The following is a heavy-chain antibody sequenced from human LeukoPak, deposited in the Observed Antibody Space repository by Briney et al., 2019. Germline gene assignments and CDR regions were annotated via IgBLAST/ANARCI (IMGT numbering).Heavy chain of an antibody. Sequence: SETLSLTCTVSGGSISSYYWSWIRQPPGKGLEWIGYIYYGGSTNYNPSLKSRVTISVDTSKNQFSLKLSSVTAADTAVHYCAMRGYSYGYWSDAFDIWGQGTMVTVSS. CDR1: GGSISSYY. D-gene: IGHD5-18*01. CDR2: IYYGGST. CDR3: AMRGYSYGYWSDAFDI. J-gene: IGHJ3*02. V-gene: IGHV4-59*12.